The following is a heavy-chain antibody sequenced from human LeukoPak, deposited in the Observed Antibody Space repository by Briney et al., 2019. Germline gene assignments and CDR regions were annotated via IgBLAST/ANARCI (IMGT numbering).Heavy chain of an antibody. Sequence: PSETLSLTCTVSGDSISSSNYYWGWIRQPPGKGLEWIGSIYYSGSTYYNPSLKSPVSISVDTSKNQFSLKLSSVTAADTAVYYCASLWKHLWFQDYWGQGTLVTVSS. V-gene: IGHV4-39*01. CDR1: GDSISSSNYY. CDR2: IYYSGST. J-gene: IGHJ4*02. CDR3: ASLWKHLWFQDY. D-gene: IGHD5-18*01.